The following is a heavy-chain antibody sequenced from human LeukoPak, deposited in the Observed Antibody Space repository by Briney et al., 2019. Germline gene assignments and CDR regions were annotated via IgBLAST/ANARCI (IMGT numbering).Heavy chain of an antibody. CDR2: IRYDGSNK. CDR1: GFTFSSYG. Sequence: GGSLRLSCAASGFTFSSYGMHWVRQAPGKGLEWVACIRYDGSNKYYADSVEGRFTISRDNSKNTLYLQMNSLRAEDTAVYYCAKMPIVVVTADDAFDIWGQGTMVTVSS. D-gene: IGHD2-21*02. CDR3: AKMPIVVVTADDAFDI. V-gene: IGHV3-30*02. J-gene: IGHJ3*02.